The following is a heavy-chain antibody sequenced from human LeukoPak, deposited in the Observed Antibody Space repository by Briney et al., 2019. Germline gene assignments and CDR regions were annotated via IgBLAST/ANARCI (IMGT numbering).Heavy chain of an antibody. CDR3: ARDRRYSYRFFDY. V-gene: IGHV3-23*01. J-gene: IGHJ4*02. CDR1: GFTFSSYA. Sequence: GGSLRLSCAASGFTFSSYAMSWVRQAPGKGLEWVSAISGSGGSTYYADSVKGRFTISRDNAKNSLYLQMNSLRAEDTAVYYCARDRRYSYRFFDYWGQGTLVTVSS. D-gene: IGHD5-18*01. CDR2: ISGSGGST.